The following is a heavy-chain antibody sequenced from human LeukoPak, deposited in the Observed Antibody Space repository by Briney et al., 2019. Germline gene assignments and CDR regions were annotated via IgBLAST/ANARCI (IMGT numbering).Heavy chain of an antibody. CDR3: ARASGYSYRYYYYMDV. CDR2: ISSNGGST. J-gene: IGHJ6*03. Sequence: GGSLXLSCAASGFTFSSYAMHWVRQAPGKGLEYVSAISSNGGSTYYANSVKGRFTISRDKSKNTLYVQMDSLRAEDMAVYYCARASGYSYRYYYYMDVWGKGTTLTVSS. D-gene: IGHD5-18*01. CDR1: GFTFSSYA. V-gene: IGHV3-64*01.